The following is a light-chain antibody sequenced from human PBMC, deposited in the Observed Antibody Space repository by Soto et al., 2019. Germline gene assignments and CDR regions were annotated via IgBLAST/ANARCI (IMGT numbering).Light chain of an antibody. CDR2: EVS. CDR3: SSYTSSNTWV. J-gene: IGLJ3*02. Sequence: QSALTQPASVSGSPGQSITISCTGTSSDVGGYNYVSWYQQHPGKAPKLMIYEVSNRPSGVSNRFSGSKSANTASLTISGLQAEDAADYYCSSYTSSNTWVFGGGTKLTVL. CDR1: SSDVGGYNY. V-gene: IGLV2-14*01.